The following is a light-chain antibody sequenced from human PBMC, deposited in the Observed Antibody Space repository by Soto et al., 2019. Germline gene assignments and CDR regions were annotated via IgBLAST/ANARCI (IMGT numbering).Light chain of an antibody. CDR3: QHYNSYSEA. CDR1: QTISSW. V-gene: IGKV1-5*01. CDR2: DAS. J-gene: IGKJ1*01. Sequence: DIQMTQSPSAMSASVGARVTITCRASQTISSWLAWYQQKPGKAPKLLIYDASSLESGVPSRFSGSGSGTEFTLTISSLQPDDFATYYCQHYNSYSEAFGQGTKVDI.